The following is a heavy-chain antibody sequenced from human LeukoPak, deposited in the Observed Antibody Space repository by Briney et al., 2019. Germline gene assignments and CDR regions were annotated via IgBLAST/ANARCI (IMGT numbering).Heavy chain of an antibody. J-gene: IGHJ4*02. CDR1: GVSISSGGYY. V-gene: IGHV4-30-2*01. D-gene: IGHD3-10*01. Sequence: PSETLSLTCTVSGVSISSGGYYWSWIRQPPGKGLEWIGHIQHSGGTYYNPSLKSRVTISVDTSKNQFSLKLSSVTAADTAVYYCARAEPNYGTDYWGQGTLVTVSS. CDR3: ARAEPNYGTDY. CDR2: IQHSGGT.